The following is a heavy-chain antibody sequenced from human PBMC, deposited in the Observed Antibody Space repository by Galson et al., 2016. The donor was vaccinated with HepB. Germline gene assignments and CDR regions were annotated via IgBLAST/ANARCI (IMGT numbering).Heavy chain of an antibody. CDR1: GFTVSAHC. J-gene: IGHJ6*02. CDR2: IYGGGATT. CDR3: ARDEGYSSSGMDV. V-gene: IGHV3-53*01. D-gene: IGHD2-15*01. Sequence: SLRLSCAASGFTVSAHCIAWVRQAPGKGLEWVAAIYGGGATTYYTDSVEGRFSISRDISQNTVYLQMESLRAEDMAIYYCARDEGYSSSGMDVWGQGNTVIVSS.